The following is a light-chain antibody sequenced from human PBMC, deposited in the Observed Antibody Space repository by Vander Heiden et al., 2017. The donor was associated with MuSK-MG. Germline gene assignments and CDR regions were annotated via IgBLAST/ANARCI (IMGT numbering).Light chain of an antibody. CDR2: RND. J-gene: IGLJ1*01. CDR1: TSNIGATI. CDR3: AAWDDSLNALV. Sequence: QSVLTQPPSASGAPGQRVVISCSGSTSNIGATIVNWYQHFPGTAPKFLIYRNDQRASGVPDRFSASKSGTSAPLAISGLQSEDEADYYCAAWDDSLNALVFGSGTKVTVL. V-gene: IGLV1-44*01.